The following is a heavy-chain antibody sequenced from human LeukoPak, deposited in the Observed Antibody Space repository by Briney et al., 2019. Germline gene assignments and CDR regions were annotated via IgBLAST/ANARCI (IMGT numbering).Heavy chain of an antibody. CDR2: IYSGDST. V-gene: IGHV3-53*01. Sequence: PGGSLRLSCAASGFTVSSNYMSWVRQAPGKGLEWVSVIYSGDSTYYADSVKGRFTISRDNAKNSLYLQMDSLRAEDTAVYYCASDSDDYGDYWGQGTLVTVSS. CDR1: GFTVSSNY. D-gene: IGHD4/OR15-4a*01. J-gene: IGHJ4*02. CDR3: ASDSDDYGDY.